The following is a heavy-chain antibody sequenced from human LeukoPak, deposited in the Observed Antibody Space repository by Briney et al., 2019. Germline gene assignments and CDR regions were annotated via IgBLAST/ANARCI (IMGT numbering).Heavy chain of an antibody. V-gene: IGHV1-2*06. J-gene: IGHJ5*02. D-gene: IGHD5-18*01. CDR3: ARYVDTAMVLDNWFDP. Sequence: ASVKVSCKASVYTFTGYYMHWVRQAPGQGLEWMGRINPNSGGTNYAQKFQGRVTMTRDTSISEAYMELSRLRSDDTAVYYCARYVDTAMVLDNWFDPWGQGTLVTVSS. CDR2: INPNSGGT. CDR1: VYTFTGYY.